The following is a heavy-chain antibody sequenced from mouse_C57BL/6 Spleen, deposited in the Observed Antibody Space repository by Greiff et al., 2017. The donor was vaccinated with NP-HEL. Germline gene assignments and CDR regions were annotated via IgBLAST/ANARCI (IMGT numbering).Heavy chain of an antibody. CDR1: GYAFSSTW. CDR2: IYPGDGDT. Sequence: QVQLQQSGPELVKPGASVKISCKASGYAFSSTWMNWVKQRPGKGLEWIGRIYPGDGDTNYNGKFKGKATLTADKSSSTAYMQLSSLTSDDSAVYFCARDYYGSSYVIDYWGQGTTLTVSS. D-gene: IGHD1-1*01. J-gene: IGHJ2*01. V-gene: IGHV1-82*01. CDR3: ARDYYGSSYVIDY.